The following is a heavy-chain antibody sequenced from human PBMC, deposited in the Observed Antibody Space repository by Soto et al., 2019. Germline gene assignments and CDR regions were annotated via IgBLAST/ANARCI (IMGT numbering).Heavy chain of an antibody. J-gene: IGHJ6*02. CDR2: INPNSGGT. Sequence: ASVKVSCKASGYTFSGYYIHWLRQAPGQGLEWMGWINPNSGGTNYAQKFQGRVTVTRDTPTSTAYMELSRLTSDDTAVYYCAKDLASMVRGVISGEDDYYYYGMDVWGQGTTVTVSS. D-gene: IGHD3-10*01. CDR3: AKDLASMVRGVISGEDDYYYYGMDV. V-gene: IGHV1-2*02. CDR1: GYTFSGYY.